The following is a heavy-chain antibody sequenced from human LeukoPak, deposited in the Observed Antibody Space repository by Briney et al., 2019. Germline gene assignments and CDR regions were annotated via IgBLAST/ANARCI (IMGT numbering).Heavy chain of an antibody. CDR1: GFTLSSFW. Sequence: GGSLRLSCAASGFTLSSFWMTWVRQAPGKGLEWVANIKSDGSEKFYVDSVKGRFTICRDNAKNSLYLQMNSLRGEDTAVYYCARGGRVGASDYWGQGNLVTVSS. J-gene: IGHJ4*02. CDR2: IKSDGSEK. D-gene: IGHD1-26*01. V-gene: IGHV3-7*01. CDR3: ARGGRVGASDY.